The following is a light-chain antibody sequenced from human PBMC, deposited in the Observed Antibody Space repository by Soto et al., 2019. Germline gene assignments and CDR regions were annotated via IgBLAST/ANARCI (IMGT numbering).Light chain of an antibody. CDR1: NSDVGSYNL. Sequence: QSALTQPASVSGSPGQSITISFTGTNSDVGSYNLVSWYQQHPGKAPKVMIYEVSKRPSGVPNRFSGSKSGNTASLTISGLQAEDEADYYCCSYAGSSTDVFGTGTKVTVL. J-gene: IGLJ1*01. CDR3: CSYAGSSTDV. CDR2: EVS. V-gene: IGLV2-23*02.